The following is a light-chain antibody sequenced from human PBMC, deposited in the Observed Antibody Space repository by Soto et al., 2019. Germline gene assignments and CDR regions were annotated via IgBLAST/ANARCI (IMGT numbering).Light chain of an antibody. CDR3: KQCSNWPYT. V-gene: IGKV3-15*01. CDR2: DAS. Sequence: EVVMTQSPATLSVSPGERATLSCRASQSVRSNLVWYQQKPGQAPRLLIYDASTRATGIPARFSGSGSGKDFTLNISSLKSEDFAIYFCKQCSNWPYTFGLGTKLEIK. J-gene: IGKJ2*01. CDR1: QSVRSN.